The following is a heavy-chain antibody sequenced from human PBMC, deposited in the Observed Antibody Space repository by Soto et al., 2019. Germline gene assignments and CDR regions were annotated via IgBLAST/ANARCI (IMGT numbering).Heavy chain of an antibody. CDR3: ARGGLESPFDP. CDR1: GGSFSGYY. CDR2: INHSGST. V-gene: IGHV4-34*01. J-gene: IGHJ5*02. Sequence: PSETLSLTCAVYGGSFSGYYWSWIRQPPGKGLEWIGEINHSGSTNYNPSLKSRVTISVDTSKNQFSLKLSSVTAADTAVYYCARGGLESPFDPWGQGTLVTVSS.